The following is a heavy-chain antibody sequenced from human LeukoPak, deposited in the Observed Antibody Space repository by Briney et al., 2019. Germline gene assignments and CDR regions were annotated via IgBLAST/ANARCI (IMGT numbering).Heavy chain of an antibody. CDR3: AREYGVYYYDSSGYSSYFDY. Sequence: ASVKVSCKASGYSFTGYYMHWVRQAPGQGLEWMGWINPNSGGTNYAQKFQGRVTMTRDTSISTAYMELSRLRSDDTAVYYCAREYGVYYYDSSGYSSYFDYWGQGTLVTVSS. CDR2: INPNSGGT. J-gene: IGHJ4*02. V-gene: IGHV1-2*02. D-gene: IGHD3-22*01. CDR1: GYSFTGYY.